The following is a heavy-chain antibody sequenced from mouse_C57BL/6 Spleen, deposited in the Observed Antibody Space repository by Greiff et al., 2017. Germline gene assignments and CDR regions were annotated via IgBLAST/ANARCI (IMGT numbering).Heavy chain of an antibody. CDR2: IYPGDGDT. CDR1: GYAFSSYW. CDR3: ARYPDSSGPAWFAY. V-gene: IGHV1-80*01. Sequence: QVQLQQSGAELVKPGASVKISCKASGYAFSSYWMNWVKQRPGKGLEWIGQIYPGDGDTNYNGKFKGKATLTAGKSSSTAYMQLSSLTSEDSAVYFGARYPDSSGPAWFAYWGQGTLVTVSA. D-gene: IGHD3-2*02. J-gene: IGHJ3*01.